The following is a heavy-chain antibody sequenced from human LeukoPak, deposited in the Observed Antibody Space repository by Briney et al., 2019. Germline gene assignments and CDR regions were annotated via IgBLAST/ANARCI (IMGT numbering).Heavy chain of an antibody. V-gene: IGHV3-23*01. CDR3: AKDGTYCSGGSCYSYYYYYMDV. D-gene: IGHD2-15*01. Sequence: GGSLRLSCAASGFTFSSYAMSWVRQAPGKGLEWVSAISGSGGSTYYADSVKGRFTISRDNSKNTLYLQMNSLRAEDTAVYYCAKDGTYCSGGSCYSYYYYYMDVWGKGTTVTASS. J-gene: IGHJ6*03. CDR2: ISGSGGST. CDR1: GFTFSSYA.